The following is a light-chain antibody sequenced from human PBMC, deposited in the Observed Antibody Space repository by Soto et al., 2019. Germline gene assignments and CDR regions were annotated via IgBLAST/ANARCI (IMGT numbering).Light chain of an antibody. Sequence: QSALTQPRSVSGSPGQSFTISCTGTSRDVGSYKDVSWYQHHPGKVPKLMIYDVSERPSGVPDRFSGSKSGNTASLTISGLQAEDEPIYYCCAYAETFYVFGTGTKVTVL. CDR1: SRDVGSYKD. CDR2: DVS. CDR3: CAYAETFYV. V-gene: IGLV2-11*01. J-gene: IGLJ1*01.